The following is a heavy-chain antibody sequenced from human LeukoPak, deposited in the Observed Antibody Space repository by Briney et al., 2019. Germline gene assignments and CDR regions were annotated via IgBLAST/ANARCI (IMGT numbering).Heavy chain of an antibody. Sequence: GGSLRLSCGACGFTFSDSWMSWVRQAPGKGLEWVANMNQDGSEKAYVDSVKGRFAISRDNARNSLYLQMSSLRAEDAAVYYCATYAHWVAGDVWGQGTTVTVSS. CDR2: MNQDGSEK. J-gene: IGHJ6*02. D-gene: IGHD2-2*01. V-gene: IGHV3-7*01. CDR1: GFTFSDSW. CDR3: ATYAHWVAGDV.